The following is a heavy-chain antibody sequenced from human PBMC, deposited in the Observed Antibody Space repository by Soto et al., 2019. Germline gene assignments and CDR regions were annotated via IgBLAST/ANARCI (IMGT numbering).Heavy chain of an antibody. Sequence: SETLSLTCTVSGGSISSGDYYWSWIRQPPGKGLEWIGYIYYSGSTYYNPSLKSRVTISVDTSKNQFSLKLSSVTAADTAVYYCASTSAYSSSWFRFDYWGQGTLVTVSS. D-gene: IGHD6-13*01. CDR3: ASTSAYSSSWFRFDY. CDR1: GGSISSGDYY. CDR2: IYYSGST. J-gene: IGHJ4*02. V-gene: IGHV4-30-4*01.